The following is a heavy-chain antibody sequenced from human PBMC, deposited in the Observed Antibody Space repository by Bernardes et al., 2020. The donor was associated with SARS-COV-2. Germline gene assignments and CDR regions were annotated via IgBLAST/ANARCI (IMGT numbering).Heavy chain of an antibody. J-gene: IGHJ6*02. V-gene: IGHV3-23*01. Sequence: GRSLRVSCAASGFIFSRNAMTWVRQAPGKGLEWLSGISGSGGSTYYADSVKGRFTISRNNSKNTLYLEMNSLKAEDTAIYYCAKCVQGSYAMDVWGQGTTVTVAS. CDR1: GFIFSRNA. CDR3: AKCVQGSYAMDV. D-gene: IGHD1-1*01. CDR2: ISGSGGST.